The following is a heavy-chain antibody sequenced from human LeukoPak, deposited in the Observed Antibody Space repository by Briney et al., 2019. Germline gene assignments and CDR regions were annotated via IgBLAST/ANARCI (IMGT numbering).Heavy chain of an antibody. CDR2: IYYSGST. J-gene: IGHJ6*03. V-gene: IGHV4-39*07. D-gene: IGHD4-23*01. CDR1: GGSISSSSYY. Sequence: PSGTLSLTCTVSGGSISSSSYYWGWIRQPPGKGLEWIGSIYYSGSTYYNPSLKSRVTISVDTSKNQFSLKLSSVTAADTAVYYCAREYGGKVTFYYYYYMDVWGKGTTVTVSS. CDR3: AREYGGKVTFYYYYYMDV.